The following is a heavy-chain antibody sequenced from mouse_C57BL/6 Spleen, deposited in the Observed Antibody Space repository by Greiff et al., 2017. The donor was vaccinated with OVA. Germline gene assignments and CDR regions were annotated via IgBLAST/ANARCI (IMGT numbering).Heavy chain of an antibody. J-gene: IGHJ3*01. CDR2: IRNKANNHAT. V-gene: IGHV6-6*01. CDR3: TRPRDYDYDGFAY. CDR1: GFTFSDAW. D-gene: IGHD2-4*01. Sequence: VQGVESGGGLVQPGGSMKLSCAASGFTFSDAWMDWVRQSPEKGLEWVAEIRNKANNHATYYAESVKGRFTISRDDSKSSVYLQMNSLRAEDTGIYYCTRPRDYDYDGFAYWGQGTLVTVSA.